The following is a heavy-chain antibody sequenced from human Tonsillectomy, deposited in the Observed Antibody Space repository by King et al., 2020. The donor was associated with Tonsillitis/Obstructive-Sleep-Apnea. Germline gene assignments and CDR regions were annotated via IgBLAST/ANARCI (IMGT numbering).Heavy chain of an antibody. CDR3: TTGYTYGPDYFDY. V-gene: IGHV3-15*01. CDR2: IKSKTDGGTT. Sequence: VQLVESGGGLVKPGGSLRLSCAASRFTFSNAWMSWVRQAPGKGLEWVGRIKSKTDGGTTDYAAPVKGRFTISRDDSKNTLYLQMNSLKPEDTAVYYCTTGYTYGPDYFDYWGQGTLVTVSS. D-gene: IGHD5-18*01. CDR1: RFTFSNAW. J-gene: IGHJ4*02.